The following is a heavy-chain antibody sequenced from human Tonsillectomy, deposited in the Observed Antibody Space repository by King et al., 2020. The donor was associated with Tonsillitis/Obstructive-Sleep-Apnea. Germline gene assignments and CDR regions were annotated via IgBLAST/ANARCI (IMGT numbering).Heavy chain of an antibody. CDR3: ARATYDYCSGYYLGLAT. Sequence: QVQLVESGGGVVQPGRSLRLSCAASGFTFSSYAMHWVRQAPGKGLEWVAVISYDGSNKYYADSVKGRFTISRDNSKNTLYLQMNSLRAEDTAVYYCARATYDYCSGYYLGLATWGQGTLVTVSS. V-gene: IGHV3-30*04. CDR1: GFTFSSYA. CDR2: ISYDGSNK. J-gene: IGHJ5*02. D-gene: IGHD3-3*01.